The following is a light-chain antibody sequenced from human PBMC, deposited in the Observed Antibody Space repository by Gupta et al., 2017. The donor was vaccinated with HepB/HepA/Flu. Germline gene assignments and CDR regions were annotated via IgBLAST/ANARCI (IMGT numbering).Light chain of an antibody. V-gene: IGLV2-11*01. J-gene: IGLJ1*01. CDR3: CSYAGSYTFV. CDR2: SIN. Sequence: QSALTQPPSVSGSPGQSVTISCTGTSSDVGDYDYVYWYQQHPDKDPKVVIVSINKRPSGVPDRVSASKSGNTASLTISGLQTEDEADYYCCSYAGSYTFVCGTGTKVTVL. CDR1: SSDVGDYDY.